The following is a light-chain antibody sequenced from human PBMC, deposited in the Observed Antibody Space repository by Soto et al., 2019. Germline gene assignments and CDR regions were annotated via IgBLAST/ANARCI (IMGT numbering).Light chain of an antibody. CDR3: AAWDDSLSGVV. V-gene: IGLV1-47*01. Sequence: QLVLTQPPSASGTPGQRVTISCSGSSSNIGDNYVYWYRQLPGTAPKLLIYRNDQRPSGVPDRFSGSKSGTSASLAISGLRSEDEADYSCAAWDDSLSGVVFGGGTKLTVL. CDR2: RND. J-gene: IGLJ2*01. CDR1: SSNIGDNY.